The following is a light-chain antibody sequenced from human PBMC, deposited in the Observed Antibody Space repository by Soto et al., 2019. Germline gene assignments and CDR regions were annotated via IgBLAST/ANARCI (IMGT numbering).Light chain of an antibody. CDR3: AAWDDNFSTYV. CDR2: TND. Sequence: QSVLTQPPSASGTPGQRVTISCSGSSFNIGRNPVNWYQQFPGTAPKLLIYTNDQRPSGVPDRFSGSKSGTSASLAISGLQSEDEADYYCAAWDDNFSTYVFGSGTKLTVL. V-gene: IGLV1-44*01. J-gene: IGLJ1*01. CDR1: SFNIGRNP.